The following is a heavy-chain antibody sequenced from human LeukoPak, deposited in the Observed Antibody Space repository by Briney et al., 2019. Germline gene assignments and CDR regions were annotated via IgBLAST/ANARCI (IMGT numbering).Heavy chain of an antibody. D-gene: IGHD3-10*01. V-gene: IGHV3-23*01. CDR1: GFTFSSYA. CDR2: ISASGGTT. J-gene: IGHJ4*02. CDR3: AKSEWFGELLKDY. Sequence: GGSLRLSCAASGFTFSSYAMTWVRQAPGKGLEWVSTISASGGTTYSADSVKGRLTISRDNSKNTLYLQMNSLRAEDTAVYYCAKSEWFGELLKDYWGQGTLVTVSS.